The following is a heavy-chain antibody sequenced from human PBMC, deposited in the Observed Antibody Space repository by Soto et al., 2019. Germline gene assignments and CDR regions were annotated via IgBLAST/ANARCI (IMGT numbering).Heavy chain of an antibody. CDR1: GEYFSANY. CDR2: INHAGTT. D-gene: IGHD3-3*01. Sequence: QVQLQQWGAGLLKPSETLSLTCDISGEYFSANYWSWIRQTPGKGLEWLGEINHAGTTDYNPSVEDRIIISADASKNQFSLKLTSVTAMDTAVSYCATGGLFSSWGQGTLVTVSS. V-gene: IGHV4-34*01. CDR3: ATGGLFSS. J-gene: IGHJ5*02.